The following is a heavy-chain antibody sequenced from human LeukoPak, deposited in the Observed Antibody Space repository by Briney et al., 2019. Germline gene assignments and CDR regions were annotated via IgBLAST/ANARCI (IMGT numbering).Heavy chain of an antibody. Sequence: SETLSLTCTVSGGSISSSHYFWGWIRQPPGKGLEWIGSIYYSGSTYYYPSLQSRVTISVDMSKNQFSLKLNSVTAADTAVYYCARGLGPTDFDYWGQGTLVTVSS. CDR3: ARGLGPTDFDY. CDR2: IYYSGST. D-gene: IGHD3-16*01. J-gene: IGHJ4*02. CDR1: GGSISSSHYF. V-gene: IGHV4-39*01.